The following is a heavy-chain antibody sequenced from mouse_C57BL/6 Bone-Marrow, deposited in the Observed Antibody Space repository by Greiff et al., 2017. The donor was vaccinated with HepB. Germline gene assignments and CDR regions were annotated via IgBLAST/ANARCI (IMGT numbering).Heavy chain of an antibody. CDR1: GYTFTSYW. CDR3: ARWGDSSGYGHYAMDY. V-gene: IGHV1-72*01. D-gene: IGHD3-2*02. J-gene: IGHJ4*01. Sequence: QVQLKQPGAELVKPGASVKLSCKASGYTFTSYWMHWVKQRPGRGLEWIGRIDPNSGGTKYNEKFKSKATLTVDKPSSTAYMQLSSLTSEDSAVYYCARWGDSSGYGHYAMDYWGQGTSVTVSS. CDR2: IDPNSGGT.